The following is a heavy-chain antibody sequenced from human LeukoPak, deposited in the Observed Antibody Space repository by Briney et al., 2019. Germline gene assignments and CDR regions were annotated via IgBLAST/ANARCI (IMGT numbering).Heavy chain of an antibody. CDR1: GLTFSSYD. J-gene: IGHJ6*03. D-gene: IGHD3-16*02. CDR3: ARDLYWNDYVWGSYRWSMDV. V-gene: IGHV3-13*03. CDR2: IGTAGDT. Sequence: GGSLRLSSAACGLTFSSYDMHWVRQATGKGLEWVSAIGTAGDTYYPGSVKGQFTISRENAKTALYLQMNSLRAGDTAVYYCARDLYWNDYVWGSYRWSMDVWGKGTTVTVSS.